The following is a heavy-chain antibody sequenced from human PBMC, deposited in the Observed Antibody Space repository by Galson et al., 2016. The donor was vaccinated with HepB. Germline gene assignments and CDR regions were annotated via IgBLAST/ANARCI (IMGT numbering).Heavy chain of an antibody. CDR1: GASISRGAYY. D-gene: IGHD3-10*01. CDR3: ARTSRSGSIGWDI. V-gene: IGHV4-31*03. Sequence: TLSLTCTVSGASISRGAYYWSWIRQHPVKGLEWIGYIYYTGSTYYNPSLKGRVIISADTAQNHFSLKVNSVTAADTAIYYCARTSRSGSIGWDIWGQGTLVTVSS. CDR2: IYYTGST. J-gene: IGHJ4*02.